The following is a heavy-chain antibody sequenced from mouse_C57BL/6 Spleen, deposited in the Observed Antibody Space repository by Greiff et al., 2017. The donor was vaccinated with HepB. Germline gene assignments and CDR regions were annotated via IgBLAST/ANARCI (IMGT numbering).Heavy chain of an antibody. CDR1: GFTFSSYG. CDR2: ISSGGSYT. J-gene: IGHJ4*01. D-gene: IGHD1-1*01. V-gene: IGHV5-6*01. Sequence: EVQRVESGGDLVKPGGSLKLSCAASGFTFSSYGMSWVRQTPDKRLEWVATISSGGSYTYYPDSVKGRVTISRDNAKNTLYLQMSSLKSEDTAMYYCARQGVVATGAMDYWGQGTSVTVSS. CDR3: ARQGVVATGAMDY.